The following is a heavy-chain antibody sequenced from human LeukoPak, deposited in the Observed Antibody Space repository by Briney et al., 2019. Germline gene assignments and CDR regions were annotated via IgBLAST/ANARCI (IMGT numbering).Heavy chain of an antibody. CDR2: IYSGGST. J-gene: IGHJ3*02. Sequence: PGGSLRLSCAASGFTVSSNYMSWVRQAPGKGLEWVSIIYSGGSTYYAASVKGRFTNSRDNYKNTLYHQMNSLRDEDTAVYYCARDISSGYYDAFDIWGQGTMVTVSS. D-gene: IGHD3-22*01. V-gene: IGHV3-66*01. CDR3: ARDISSGYYDAFDI. CDR1: GFTVSSNY.